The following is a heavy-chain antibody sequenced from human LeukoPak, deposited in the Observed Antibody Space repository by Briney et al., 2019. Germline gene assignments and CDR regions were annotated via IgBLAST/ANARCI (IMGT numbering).Heavy chain of an antibody. J-gene: IGHJ4*02. D-gene: IGHD6-13*01. CDR1: GFTFSSYA. Sequence: PGGSLRLSCAASGFTFSSYAMHWVRQAPGKGLEWVAVISYDGSNKYYADSVKGRFTISRDNTKNSLYLQMNSLRAEDTAVYYCARLASATSPFDYWGQGTLVTVSS. CDR2: ISYDGSNK. CDR3: ARLASATSPFDY. V-gene: IGHV3-30-3*01.